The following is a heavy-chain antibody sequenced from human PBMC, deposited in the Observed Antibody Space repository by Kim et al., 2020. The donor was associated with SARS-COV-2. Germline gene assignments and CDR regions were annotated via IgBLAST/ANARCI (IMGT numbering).Heavy chain of an antibody. V-gene: IGHV4-59*01. CDR1: GGSISSYY. D-gene: IGHD6-19*01. Sequence: SETLSLICTVSGGSISSYYWSWIRQPPGKGLEWIGYIYYSGSTNYNPSLKSRVTISVDTSKNQFSLKLSSVTAADTAVYYCARVSFPVAGIDYWGQGTLVTVSS. J-gene: IGHJ4*02. CDR2: IYYSGST. CDR3: ARVSFPVAGIDY.